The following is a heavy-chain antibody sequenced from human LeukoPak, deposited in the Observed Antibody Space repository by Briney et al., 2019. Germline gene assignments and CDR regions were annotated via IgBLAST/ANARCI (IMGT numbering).Heavy chain of an antibody. CDR2: INPNSGGT. J-gene: IGHJ4*02. Sequence: GASVKVSFKSSGYTFTGYYIHWLRQAPGQGLEWMGWINPNSGGTNYAQKFQGRVTMTRDASINTAYMELSRLTSDDTAVYYCARVPPDGARVYYGSASDPLIDYWGQGTLVTVSS. CDR3: ARVPPDGARVYYGSASDPLIDY. V-gene: IGHV1-2*02. CDR1: GYTFTGYY. D-gene: IGHD3-10*01.